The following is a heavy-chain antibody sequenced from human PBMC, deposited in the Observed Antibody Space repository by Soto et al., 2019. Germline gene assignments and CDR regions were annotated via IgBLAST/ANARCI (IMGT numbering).Heavy chain of an antibody. V-gene: IGHV1-18*04. J-gene: IGHJ4*02. CDR1: GYTLSIYG. CDR3: ARAGIAPRLGDLFDY. Sequence: GVSVKGSCKTAGYTLSIYGISWGRQAPGQGLEWMGWISAYNGNTNYAQKLQGRVTMTTDTSTSTAYMELRSLRSDDTAVYYCARAGIAPRLGDLFDYWGQGTLVPVSS. D-gene: IGHD6-6*01. CDR2: ISAYNGNT.